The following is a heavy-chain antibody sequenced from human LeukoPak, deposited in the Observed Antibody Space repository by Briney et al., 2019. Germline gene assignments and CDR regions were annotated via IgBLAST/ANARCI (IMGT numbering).Heavy chain of an antibody. CDR1: GFSLSTSGMC. Sequence: SGPTLVNPTQTLTLTCTFSGFSLSTSGMCVSWIRQPPGKALEWLARIDWDDDKYYSTSLKTRLTISKDTSKNQVVLTMTNMDPVDTATYYCARMGIRGSTADYWGQGTLVTVSS. CDR2: IDWDDDK. CDR3: ARMGIRGSTADY. D-gene: IGHD3-10*01. J-gene: IGHJ4*02. V-gene: IGHV2-70*11.